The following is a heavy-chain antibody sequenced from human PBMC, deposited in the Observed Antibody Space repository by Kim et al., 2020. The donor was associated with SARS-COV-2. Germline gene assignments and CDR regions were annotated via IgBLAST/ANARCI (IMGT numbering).Heavy chain of an antibody. D-gene: IGHD3-10*01. J-gene: IGHJ6*02. V-gene: IGHV3-21*01. CDR3: APGRADTYYYYYYGMDV. Sequence: SGKGRFTISRDNAKNSLSLQMNSLRAEDTAVYYCAPGRADTYYYYYYGMDVWGQGTTVTVSS.